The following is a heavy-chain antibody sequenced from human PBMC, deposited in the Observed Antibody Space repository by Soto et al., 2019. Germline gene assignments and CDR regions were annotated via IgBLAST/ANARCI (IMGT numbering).Heavy chain of an antibody. V-gene: IGHV3-23*01. CDR2: ISGSGGST. Sequence: GGSLRLSCAASGFTFSSYAMSWVRQAPGKGLEWVSAISGSGGSTYYADSVKGRFTISRDNSKNTLYLQMNSLRAEDTAVYYCAKSGHYYDSSGYFDYWGQGTLVTVSS. J-gene: IGHJ4*02. CDR1: GFTFSSYA. CDR3: AKSGHYYDSSGYFDY. D-gene: IGHD3-22*01.